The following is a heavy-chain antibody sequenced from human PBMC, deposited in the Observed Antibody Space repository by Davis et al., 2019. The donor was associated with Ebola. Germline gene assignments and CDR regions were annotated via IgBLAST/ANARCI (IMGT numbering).Heavy chain of an antibody. CDR3: AKVVEESTVTPLYFDY. CDR1: EFIFSNYA. CDR2: ITDTGGRT. V-gene: IGHV3-23*01. Sequence: GESLKISCAASEFIFSNYAMNWVRQAPGKGLEWVAAITDTGGRTHYADSVKGRFTISRDNSKNTLYLQMNSLRAEDTAVYYCAKVVEESTVTPLYFDYWGQGTLVTVSS. J-gene: IGHJ4*02. D-gene: IGHD4-17*01.